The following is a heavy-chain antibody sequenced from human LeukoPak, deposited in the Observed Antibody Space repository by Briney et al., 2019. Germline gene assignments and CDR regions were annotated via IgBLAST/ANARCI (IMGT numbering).Heavy chain of an antibody. CDR2: FDPEDGKT. D-gene: IGHD2-15*01. V-gene: IGHV1-24*01. Sequence: ASVKVSCKLSGNTLTEFSMHWVRQAPGKGLEWMGGFDPEDGKTIYAQKFQGRVTMTEDTSTDTAYMELSRLRSDDTAVYYCARVVGGLKHFDYWGQGTLVTVSS. CDR3: ARVVGGLKHFDY. J-gene: IGHJ4*02. CDR1: GNTLTEFS.